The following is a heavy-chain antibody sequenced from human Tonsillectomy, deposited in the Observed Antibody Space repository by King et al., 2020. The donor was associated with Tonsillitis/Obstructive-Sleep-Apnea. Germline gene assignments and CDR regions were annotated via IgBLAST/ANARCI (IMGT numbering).Heavy chain of an antibody. V-gene: IGHV3-15*01. CDR3: TSELGFWSSHYNYYYYMDV. Sequence: VQLVEAGGGLGKPGGALRLSCAASGFPFSKAWMDWVRQAPGEGLEWGGRIKIKTCCGGTDFSAPVKGRFTISRDDSKKTLYLQMNSLKTEDTAVYYCTSELGFWSSHYNYYYYMDVWGKGTKVTVSS. CDR2: IKIKTCCGGT. CDR1: GFPFSKAW. D-gene: IGHD3-3*01. J-gene: IGHJ6*03.